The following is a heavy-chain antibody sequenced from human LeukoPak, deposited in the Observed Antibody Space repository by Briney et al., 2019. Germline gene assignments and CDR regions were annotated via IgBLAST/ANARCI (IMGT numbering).Heavy chain of an antibody. CDR1: GFTFSSYA. J-gene: IGHJ6*03. D-gene: IGHD6-19*01. CDR3: AKDGQWLANYYYYYMDV. CDR2: ISYDGSNK. V-gene: IGHV3-30*04. Sequence: GGSLRLSCAASGFTFSSYAMHWVRQAPGKGLEWVAVISYDGSNKYYADSVKGRFTISRDNSKNTLYLQMNSLRAEDTAVYYCAKDGQWLANYYYYYMDVWGKGTTVTISS.